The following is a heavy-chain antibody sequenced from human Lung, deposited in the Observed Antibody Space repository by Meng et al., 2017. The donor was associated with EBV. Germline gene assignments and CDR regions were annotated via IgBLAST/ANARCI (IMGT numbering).Heavy chain of an antibody. J-gene: IGHJ4*02. V-gene: IGHV3-23*04. Sequence: EVQLVESGGGLVKPGGSLRLSCAASGFTFSNYAMSWVRQAPGKGLEWVSGISGSGGSTYHADSVKGRLNITRDNSKNTLYLQMNSLRAEDTAVYYCAKDRGYNEVSFDYWGQGTLVTVS. CDR1: GFTFSNYA. CDR2: ISGSGGST. CDR3: AKDRGYNEVSFDY. D-gene: IGHD5-24*01.